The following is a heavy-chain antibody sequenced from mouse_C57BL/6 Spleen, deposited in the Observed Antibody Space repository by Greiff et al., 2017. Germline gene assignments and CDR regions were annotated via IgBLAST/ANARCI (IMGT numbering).Heavy chain of an antibody. V-gene: IGHV1-42*01. CDR3: ARASGSGCDMDD. CDR2: INPSTGGT. J-gene: IGHJ4*01. Sequence: VQLQQSGPELVKPGASVKISCKASGYSFTGYYMNWVKQSPEKILEWIGEINPSTGGTTYNQQFKAKATLTADKSSSTAYMQLKSLTSEDSAVYFCARASGSGCDMDDWGKGTTVTVSS. CDR1: GYSFTGYY. D-gene: IGHD3-1*01.